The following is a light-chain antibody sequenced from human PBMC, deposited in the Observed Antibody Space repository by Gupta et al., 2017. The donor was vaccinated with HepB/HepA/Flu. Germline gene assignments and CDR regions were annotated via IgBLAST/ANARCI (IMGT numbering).Light chain of an antibody. Sequence: SSALTQDPAVSVALGQTVRITCQGDSLRSYYASWYQQKPGQAPVLVIYGKNNRPSGIPDRFSGSSSGNTASLTITGAQAEDEADYYCNSRDSSGNPVVIFGGGTKLTVL. CDR1: SLRSYY. CDR3: NSRDSSGNPVVI. CDR2: GKN. V-gene: IGLV3-19*01. J-gene: IGLJ2*01.